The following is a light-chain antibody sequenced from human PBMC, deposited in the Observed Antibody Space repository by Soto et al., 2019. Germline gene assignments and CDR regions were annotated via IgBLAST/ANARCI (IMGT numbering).Light chain of an antibody. Sequence: DIQMTQSPTSLSASVGDRVTITCRASQGIRNFVAWYQQKPGKAPKLLIYAASTLQSGVPSRFSGSGSGTDFTLTIHSLQPEDVATYSCQKYSSVPVFGPGTKVKIK. CDR3: QKYSSVPV. CDR2: AAS. CDR1: QGIRNF. J-gene: IGKJ3*01. V-gene: IGKV1-27*01.